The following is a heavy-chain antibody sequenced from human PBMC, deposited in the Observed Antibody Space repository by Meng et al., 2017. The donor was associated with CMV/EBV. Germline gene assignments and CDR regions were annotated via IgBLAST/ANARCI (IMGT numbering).Heavy chain of an antibody. V-gene: IGHV1-2*02. CDR2: INPNSGGT. CDR1: GHTFTGYY. CDR3: ARGIWFGEPGGMDV. D-gene: IGHD3-10*01. Sequence: ASVKVSCKASGHTFTGYYMHWVRQAPGQGLEWMGWINPNSGGTNYAQKFQGRVTMTRDTSISTAYMELSRLRSDDTAVYYCARGIWFGEPGGMDVWGQGTTVTVSS. J-gene: IGHJ6*02.